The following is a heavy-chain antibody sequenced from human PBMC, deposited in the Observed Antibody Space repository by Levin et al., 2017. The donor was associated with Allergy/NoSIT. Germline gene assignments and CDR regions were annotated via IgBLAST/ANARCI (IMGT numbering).Heavy chain of an antibody. D-gene: IGHD3-10*01. CDR3: ARDRRGVEFGEMVRGFDP. J-gene: IGHJ5*02. V-gene: IGHV4-59*02. CDR1: GGSVSGYY. CDR2: ISNSERT. Sequence: PSETLSLTCTVSGGSVSGYYWTWIRQPPGEGLEWVGYISNSERTSYNPSLKSRLTISVDASKNQVSLRLSSVTAADTAVYFCARDRRGVEFGEMVRGFDPWGPGTLVIVSS.